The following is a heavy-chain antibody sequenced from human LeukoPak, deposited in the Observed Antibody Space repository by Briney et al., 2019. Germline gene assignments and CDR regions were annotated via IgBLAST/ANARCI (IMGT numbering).Heavy chain of an antibody. D-gene: IGHD6-13*01. CDR2: ISYDGSNK. Sequence: GGSLRLSCAASGFTFSSYAMHWVRQAPGKGLEWVAVISYDGSNKYYADSVKGRFTISRDNSKNTLYLQMNSLRAEDTAVYYCARDFWAAAGPADYWGQGTLVTVSS. CDR1: GFTFSSYA. CDR3: ARDFWAAAGPADY. J-gene: IGHJ4*02. V-gene: IGHV3-30-3*01.